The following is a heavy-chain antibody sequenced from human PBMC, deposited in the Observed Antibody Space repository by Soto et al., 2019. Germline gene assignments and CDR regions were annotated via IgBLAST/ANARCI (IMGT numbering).Heavy chain of an antibody. D-gene: IGHD1-1*01. CDR2: TYYRSKWYN. V-gene: IGHV6-1*01. CDR1: GDSVSSNSAA. CDR3: ARGTGTTLYDYYGMDV. Sequence: SETLSLTCAISGDSVSSNSAAWNWIRQSPSRGLEWLGRTYYRSKWYNDYAVSVKSRITINPDTSKNQFSLQLNSVTPEDTAVYYCARGTGTTLYDYYGMDVWGQGTTVTVSS. J-gene: IGHJ6*02.